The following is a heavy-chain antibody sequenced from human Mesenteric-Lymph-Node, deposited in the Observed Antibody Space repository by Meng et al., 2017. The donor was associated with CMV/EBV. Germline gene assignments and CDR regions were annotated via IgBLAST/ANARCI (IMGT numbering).Heavy chain of an antibody. D-gene: IGHD2-2*01. J-gene: IGHJ6*02. Sequence: GSLRLSCAVSGGSFSGYYWSWIRQPPGKGLEWIGEINHSGSTNYNPSLKSRVTISVDTSKNQFSLKLSSVTAADTAVYYCARGVVVVPAATRTNYYYGMDVWGQGTTVTVSS. CDR3: ARGVVVVPAATRTNYYYGMDV. V-gene: IGHV4-34*01. CDR1: GGSFSGYY. CDR2: INHSGST.